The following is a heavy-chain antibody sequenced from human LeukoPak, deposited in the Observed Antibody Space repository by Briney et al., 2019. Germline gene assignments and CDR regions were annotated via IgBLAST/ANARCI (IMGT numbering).Heavy chain of an antibody. CDR3: AREMIAAAGESFDY. Sequence: ASVKVSCKASGYTFTGYYIHWVRQAPGQGLEWMGWINPDSGGTNYAQNFQGRVTMTTDTSISTAYMELSSLRSDDTAMYYCAREMIAAAGESFDYWRLGTVVTVSS. J-gene: IGHJ4*02. CDR1: GYTFTGYY. CDR2: INPDSGGT. V-gene: IGHV1-2*02. D-gene: IGHD6-13*01.